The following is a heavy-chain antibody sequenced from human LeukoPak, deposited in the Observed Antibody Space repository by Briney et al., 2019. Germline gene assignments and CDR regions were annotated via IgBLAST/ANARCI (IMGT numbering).Heavy chain of an antibody. D-gene: IGHD3-3*01. V-gene: IGHV3-74*01. Sequence: GSLRLSCAASGFTFSSYWMHWVRQAPGKGLVWVSRINTDGSSTSYADFVKGRFTISRDNAKNTLYLQMNSLRAEDTAVYYCARVNYDFWSGYHYYMDVWGKGTTVTVSS. J-gene: IGHJ6*03. CDR3: ARVNYDFWSGYHYYMDV. CDR2: INTDGSST. CDR1: GFTFSSYW.